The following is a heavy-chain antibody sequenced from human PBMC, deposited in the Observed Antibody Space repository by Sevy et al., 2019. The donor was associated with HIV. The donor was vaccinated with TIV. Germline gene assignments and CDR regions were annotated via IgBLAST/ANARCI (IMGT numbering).Heavy chain of an antibody. V-gene: IGHV3-7*01. CDR2: IKQDGSEK. Sequence: GGSLRLSCAASGFTFSSYWMNWVRQAPGKGLEWVANIKQDGSEKYYVDSVKGRFTISRDNAKNSMHLQMNSLRAEDTAVYYCVRALAAAASCWGQGTLVTVSS. CDR3: VRALAAAASC. J-gene: IGHJ4*02. CDR1: GFTFSSYW. D-gene: IGHD6-25*01.